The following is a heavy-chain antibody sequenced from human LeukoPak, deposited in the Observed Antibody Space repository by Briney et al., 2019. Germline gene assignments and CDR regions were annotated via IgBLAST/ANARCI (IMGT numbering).Heavy chain of an antibody. J-gene: IGHJ4*02. CDR1: GGSISSYY. D-gene: IGHD1-1*01. Sequence: SETLSLTCTVSGGSISSYYWSWIRQPPGKGLEWIGYIYYSGSTNYNPSLKSRVTISVDTSKNQFSLKLSSVTAADTAVYYCARVLGRTYYFDYWGQGTLVTVSS. V-gene: IGHV4-59*01. CDR2: IYYSGST. CDR3: ARVLGRTYYFDY.